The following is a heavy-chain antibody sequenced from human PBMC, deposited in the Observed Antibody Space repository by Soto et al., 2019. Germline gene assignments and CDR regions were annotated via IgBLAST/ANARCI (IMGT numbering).Heavy chain of an antibody. Sequence: QVQLQESGPGVVKPSQTLSLTCIVSGFSISSGDDYWSWIRQPPGKGLEWIGYIYSSGSTYCNTSLRSRATISADTCKHQFSLELTSVTAADPAVYYCARGGAYDYWGQGALVTVSS. CDR3: ARGGAYDY. J-gene: IGHJ4*02. V-gene: IGHV4-30-4*01. D-gene: IGHD3-16*01. CDR1: GFSISSGDDY. CDR2: IYSSGST.